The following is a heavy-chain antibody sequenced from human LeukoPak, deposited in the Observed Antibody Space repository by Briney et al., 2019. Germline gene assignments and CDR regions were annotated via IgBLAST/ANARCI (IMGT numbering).Heavy chain of an antibody. CDR1: GGSISTTGYY. Sequence: SETLSLTCTVSGGSISTTGYYWAWIRQPPGKGLEWIASIYYSGSTYYNSSLKSRVTISVDTSRNQFSLKLSYVTAADTALYYCASDKGYSNNYFDYWGQGTLVTVSS. J-gene: IGHJ4*01. CDR2: IYYSGST. V-gene: IGHV4-39*01. CDR3: ASDKGYSNNYFDY. D-gene: IGHD6-13*01.